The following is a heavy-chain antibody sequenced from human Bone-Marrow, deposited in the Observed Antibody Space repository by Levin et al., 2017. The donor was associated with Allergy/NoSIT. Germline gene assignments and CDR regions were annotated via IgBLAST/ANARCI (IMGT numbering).Heavy chain of an antibody. CDR2: IKQDGSEK. J-gene: IGHJ4*02. CDR1: GFTFSSYW. D-gene: IGHD7-27*01. V-gene: IGHV3-7*01. Sequence: SCAASGFTFSSYWMSWVRQAPGKGLEWVANIKQDGSEKYYVDSVKGRFTISRDNAKNSLYLQMNSLRAEDTAVYYCARDFSDRPQNWGYFDYWGQGTLVTVSS. CDR3: ARDFSDRPQNWGYFDY.